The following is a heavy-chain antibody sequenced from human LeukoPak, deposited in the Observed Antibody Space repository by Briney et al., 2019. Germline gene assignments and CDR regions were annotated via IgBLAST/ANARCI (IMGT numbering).Heavy chain of an antibody. CDR1: GFSLSTSGVG. J-gene: IGHJ6*03. D-gene: IGHD3-22*01. V-gene: IGHV2-5*02. CDR3: AHRRSDYYDSSGYYFSGPDYYMDV. Sequence: SGPTLVNPTQTLTLTCTFSGFSLSTSGVGVGWIRQPPGKALEWLALIYWDDDKRYSPSLKSRLTITKDTSKNQVVLTMTNMDPVDTATYYCAHRRSDYYDSSGYYFSGPDYYMDVWGKGTTVTVSS. CDR2: IYWDDDK.